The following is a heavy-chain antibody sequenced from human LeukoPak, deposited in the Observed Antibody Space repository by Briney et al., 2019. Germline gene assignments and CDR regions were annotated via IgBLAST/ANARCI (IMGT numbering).Heavy chain of an antibody. J-gene: IGHJ6*02. V-gene: IGHV1-69*01. CDR1: GGTFSSYA. Sequence: SVKVSCKASGGTFSSYAISWVRQAPGQGLEWMGGIIPIFDTANYAQKFQGRVTITADESTSTAYMELSSLRSEDTAVYYCATLDIVVVPAAITYYGMDVWGQGTTVTVSS. CDR2: IIPIFDTA. D-gene: IGHD2-2*02. CDR3: ATLDIVVVPAAITYYGMDV.